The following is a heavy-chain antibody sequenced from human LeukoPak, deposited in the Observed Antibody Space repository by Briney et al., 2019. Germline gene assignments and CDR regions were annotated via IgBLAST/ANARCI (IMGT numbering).Heavy chain of an antibody. V-gene: IGHV3-66*01. CDR1: GFTFSSYG. D-gene: IGHD3-22*01. Sequence: GGSLRLSCAASGFTFSSYGIHWVRQAPGKGLEWVSLIYSGGGTYYADSVKSRFTISRDNSKNTLYLQMNSLRAEDTAVYYCARNYYDSSAYYYFDYWGQGTLVTVSS. CDR3: ARNYYDSSAYYYFDY. CDR2: IYSGGGT. J-gene: IGHJ4*02.